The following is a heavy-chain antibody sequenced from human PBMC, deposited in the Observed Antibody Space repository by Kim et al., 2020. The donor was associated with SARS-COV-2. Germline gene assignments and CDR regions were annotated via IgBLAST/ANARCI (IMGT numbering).Heavy chain of an antibody. CDR2: IKQDGSQK. V-gene: IGHV3-7*03. D-gene: IGHD3-10*01. J-gene: IGHJ4*02. CDR3: TTAIRGATGY. CDR1: GFTFSNYW. Sequence: GGSLRLSCAASGFTFSNYWMNWVRQAPGKGLEWVANIKQDGSQKSYMESVKDRFTISRDNAKNSLYLQMNSLRAEDTAVYYCTTAIRGATGYWGQGTLVTVA.